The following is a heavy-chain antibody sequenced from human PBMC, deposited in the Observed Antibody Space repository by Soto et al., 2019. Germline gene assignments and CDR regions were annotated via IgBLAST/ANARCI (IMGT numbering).Heavy chain of an antibody. Sequence: ESGGGVVQPGRSLRLSCAASGFTFSSYGMHWVRQAPGKGLEWVAVIWYDGSNKYYADSVKGRFTISRDNSKNTLYLQMNSLRAEDTAVYYCARGYYYGSGSSQIYYYYGMDVWGQGTTVTVSS. J-gene: IGHJ6*02. CDR2: IWYDGSNK. D-gene: IGHD3-10*01. CDR1: GFTFSSYG. CDR3: ARGYYYGSGSSQIYYYYGMDV. V-gene: IGHV3-33*01.